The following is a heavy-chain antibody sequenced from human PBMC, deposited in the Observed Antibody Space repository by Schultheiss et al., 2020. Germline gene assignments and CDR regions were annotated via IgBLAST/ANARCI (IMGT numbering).Heavy chain of an antibody. CDR2: ISYDGSNK. D-gene: IGHD6-6*01. CDR1: GFTFSSYA. J-gene: IGHJ6*02. Sequence: GGSLRLSCAASGFTFSSYAMHWVRQAPGKGLEWVAVISYDGSNKYYADSVKGRFTISRDNSKNTLYLQMNSLRAEDTAVYYCAREGIAARPDYYYGMDVWGQGTTVTVSS. CDR3: AREGIAARPDYYYGMDV. V-gene: IGHV3-30-3*01.